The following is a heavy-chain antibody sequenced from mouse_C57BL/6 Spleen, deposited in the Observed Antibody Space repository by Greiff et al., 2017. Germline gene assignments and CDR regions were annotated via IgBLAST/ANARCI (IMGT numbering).Heavy chain of an antibody. J-gene: IGHJ2*01. V-gene: IGHV1-12*01. Sequence: QVQLQQSGAELVRPGASVKMSCKASGYTFTSYNMHWVKQTPRQGLEWIGAIYPGNGDTSYNQKFKGKATLTVDKSSSPAYMQLSSLTSEDSAVYFCAKDSSGRYYFDYWGQGTTLTVSS. CDR3: AKDSSGRYYFDY. D-gene: IGHD3-2*02. CDR1: GYTFTSYN. CDR2: IYPGNGDT.